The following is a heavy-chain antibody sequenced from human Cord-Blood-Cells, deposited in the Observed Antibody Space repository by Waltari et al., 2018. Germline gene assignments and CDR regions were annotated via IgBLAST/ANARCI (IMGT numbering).Heavy chain of an antibody. Sequence: QLQLQESGPGLVKPSETLSLTCTVSGGSISSSSYYWGWIRKPPGKGLEWIGSIYYSGSSYCNPSHKSRVTISVGTSKNQFSLKLSSVTAADTAVYYCARRRSSSSWYFDLWGRGTLVTVSS. CDR1: GGSISSSSYY. V-gene: IGHV4-39*01. J-gene: IGHJ2*01. D-gene: IGHD6-6*01. CDR2: IYYSGSS. CDR3: ARRRSSSSWYFDL.